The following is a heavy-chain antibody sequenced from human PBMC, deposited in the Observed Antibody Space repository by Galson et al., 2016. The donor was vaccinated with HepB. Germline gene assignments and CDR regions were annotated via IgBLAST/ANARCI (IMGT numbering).Heavy chain of an antibody. V-gene: IGHV3-66*01. Sequence: SLRLSCAASGFVVSSTYMAWVRQAPGRGLECVSLLYRDGFTYYADSVKGRFTISRDNSKNTFYLQMNSLRADDTAVYYCASDGRQDRGSIFDYWVQGTLGTVSS. J-gene: IGHJ4*02. CDR2: LYRDGFT. D-gene: IGHD6-6*01. CDR1: GFVVSSTY. CDR3: ASDGRQDRGSIFDY.